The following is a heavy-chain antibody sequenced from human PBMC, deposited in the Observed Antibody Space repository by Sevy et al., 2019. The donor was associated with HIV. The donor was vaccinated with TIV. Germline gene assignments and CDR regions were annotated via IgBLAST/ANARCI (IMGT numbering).Heavy chain of an antibody. CDR2: IKQDGSEK. Sequence: GGSLRLSCAASRFTFSNYWMSWVRQAPGKGLEWVANIKQDGSEKYYVDLVKGRCTISRDNAKNSLYLQMNSPRAEDTDVYYCARERGISFIVGATTGAFDIWGQGTMVTVSS. CDR3: ARERGISFIVGATTGAFDI. D-gene: IGHD1-26*01. CDR1: RFTFSNYW. V-gene: IGHV3-7*01. J-gene: IGHJ3*02.